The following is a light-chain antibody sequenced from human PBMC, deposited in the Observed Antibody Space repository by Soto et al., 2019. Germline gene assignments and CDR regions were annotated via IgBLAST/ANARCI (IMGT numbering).Light chain of an antibody. V-gene: IGKV2-29*01. CDR1: QSLLHSDGKTY. Sequence: DIVMTQTPLSLSVTPGQPASISCKSSQSLLHSDGKTYLYWYLQKPGQSPQLLIYEVSSRFSGVPDRFSGSGSGTGFTLTINSLQSEDFAVYYCQQHDNWPRTFGQGTKVDIK. CDR3: QQHDNWPRT. CDR2: EVS. J-gene: IGKJ1*01.